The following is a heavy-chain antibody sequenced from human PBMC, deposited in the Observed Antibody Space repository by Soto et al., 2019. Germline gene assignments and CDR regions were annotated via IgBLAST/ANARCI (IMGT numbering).Heavy chain of an antibody. Sequence: QVQLQESGPGLVKPSQTLSLTCAVSGGSISSGGYYWSWIRQHPGKALEWIGYICYSGSTYYNPSLKSRVTISLDTSKNQFSLNLSSVTDADTAVYYCARDPNPVFDTWGQGILVTVSS. CDR2: ICYSGST. D-gene: IGHD3-3*01. CDR1: GGSISSGGYY. V-gene: IGHV4-31*11. CDR3: ARDPNPVFDT. J-gene: IGHJ5*02.